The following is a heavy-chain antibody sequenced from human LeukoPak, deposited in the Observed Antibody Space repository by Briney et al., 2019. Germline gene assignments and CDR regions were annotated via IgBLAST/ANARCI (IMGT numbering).Heavy chain of an antibody. J-gene: IGHJ6*02. CDR3: ARIAAADNYYYYGMDV. V-gene: IGHV4-39*07. CDR1: GGSISSSSYY. D-gene: IGHD6-13*01. CDR2: IYYGGST. Sequence: PSETLSLTCTVSGGSISSSSYYWGWIRQPPGKGLEWIGSIYYGGSTYYNPSLKSRVTISVDTSKNQFSLKLSSVTAADTAVYYCARIAAADNYYYYGMDVWGQGTTVTVSS.